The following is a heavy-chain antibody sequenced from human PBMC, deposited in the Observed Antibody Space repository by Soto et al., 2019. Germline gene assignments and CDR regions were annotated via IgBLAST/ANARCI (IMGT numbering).Heavy chain of an antibody. CDR2: IYRTGNT. D-gene: IGHD2-2*01. Sequence: QLQLQESGSRLVKSSQTLSLTGTVSGASMTSGDYSWSWSRQPPGKGLEWLGYIYRTGNTHYSPSLKSRVSISQDRSKNQFSLELTSVTAADTAVYYCARGDYQYSVDYWGQGTLVTVSS. CDR1: GASMTSGDYS. CDR3: ARGDYQYSVDY. V-gene: IGHV4-30-2*01. J-gene: IGHJ4*02.